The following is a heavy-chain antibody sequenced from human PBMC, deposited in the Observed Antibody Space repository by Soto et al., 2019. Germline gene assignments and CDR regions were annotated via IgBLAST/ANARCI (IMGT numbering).Heavy chain of an antibody. CDR3: ARVITDFWSGYHSDAFDI. CDR2: IYYSGST. V-gene: IGHV4-31*03. CDR1: GGSISSGGYY. Sequence: SETLSLTCTVSGGSISSGGYYWSWIRQHPGKGLEWIGYIYYSGSTYYNPYLKSRITISVDTSKNHFSLKLSSVTAADTALYYCARVITDFWSGYHSDAFDIWGQGTMVTVSS. D-gene: IGHD3-3*01. J-gene: IGHJ3*02.